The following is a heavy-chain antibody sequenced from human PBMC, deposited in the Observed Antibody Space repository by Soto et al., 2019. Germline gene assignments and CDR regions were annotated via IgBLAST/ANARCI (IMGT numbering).Heavy chain of an antibody. Sequence: SETRSLTCTVSGDSISSGSYWGWIRQPQGEGPEWIASIYHGGTTFSNPTLKSRISISVDTSKNQYSLRLTSVTAADTATYYCASVHVMVVAGSTFDQRGPGTLVTVSA. J-gene: IGHJ4*03. CDR1: GDSISSGSY. CDR2: IYHGGTT. CDR3: ASVHVMVVAGSTFDQ. D-gene: IGHD6-19*01. V-gene: IGHV4-38-2*02.